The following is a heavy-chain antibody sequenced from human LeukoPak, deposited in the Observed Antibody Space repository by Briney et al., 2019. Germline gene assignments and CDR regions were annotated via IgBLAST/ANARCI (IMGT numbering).Heavy chain of an antibody. Sequence: GGSLRLSWAASGFTFSNYAITWVRQAPGKGLEWVSAISGSGGGTKYADSVKGRFTISRDNSKNTLYLQTNRLRAADTAVYYCAKVQAASSGWYFDYWGQGTLVTVSS. CDR1: GFTFSNYA. D-gene: IGHD6-19*01. CDR3: AKVQAASSGWYFDY. V-gene: IGHV3-23*01. J-gene: IGHJ4*02. CDR2: ISGSGGGT.